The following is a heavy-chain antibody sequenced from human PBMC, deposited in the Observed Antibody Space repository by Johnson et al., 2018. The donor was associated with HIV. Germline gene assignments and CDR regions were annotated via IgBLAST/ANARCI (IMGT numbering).Heavy chain of an antibody. CDR1: GFTFSSYA. CDR2: ISYDGSNK. J-gene: IGHJ3*02. D-gene: IGHD3-22*01. V-gene: IGHV3-30-3*01. CDR3: ARGGYYYDSYDAFDI. Sequence: QVHLVESGGGVVQPGRSLRLSCVASGFTFSSYAMHWVRQAPGKGLEWVAVISYDGSNKYYADSVKGRFTISRDNSKNTLYLQMNSLRAEDTAVYYCARGGYYYDSYDAFDIWGQGTMVTVSS.